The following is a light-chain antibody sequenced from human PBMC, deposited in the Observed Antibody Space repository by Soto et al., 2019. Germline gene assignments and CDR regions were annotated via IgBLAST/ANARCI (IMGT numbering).Light chain of an antibody. CDR3: LQYNDWPPLVT. CDR1: QSVSSS. V-gene: IGKV3-15*01. Sequence: EIVMTQSPATVSASPGEGVTLSCRASQSVSSSLAWYQQKPGQAPRLLIHGASTRATGVPVRFSGSGSGTEFTLTISSLQSEDFAFYYCLQYNDWPPLVTFGPGTKVDFK. J-gene: IGKJ3*01. CDR2: GAS.